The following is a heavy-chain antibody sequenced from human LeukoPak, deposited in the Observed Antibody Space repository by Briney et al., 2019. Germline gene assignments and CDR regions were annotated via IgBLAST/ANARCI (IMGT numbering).Heavy chain of an antibody. V-gene: IGHV4-61*02. CDR1: GGSISSGSDY. CDR3: ARDRVLRFLYYMDV. Sequence: SETLSLTCTVSGGSISSGSDYWSWIRQPAGKGLEWIGRIYSSGSTNYNPSLKSRVTILVDTSKNQFSLKLSSVTAADTAVYYCARDRVLRFLYYMDVWGKGTTVTVSS. CDR2: IYSSGST. J-gene: IGHJ6*03. D-gene: IGHD3-3*01.